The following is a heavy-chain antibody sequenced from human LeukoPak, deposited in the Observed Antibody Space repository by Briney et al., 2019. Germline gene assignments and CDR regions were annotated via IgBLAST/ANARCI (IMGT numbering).Heavy chain of an antibody. CDR1: GDSVSSNSAA. J-gene: IGHJ4*02. CDR3: ARVLGIRFDY. CDR2: TYYTSKFYN. V-gene: IGHV6-1*01. Sequence: SQTLSLTCAISGDSVSSNSAAWNWIRQSPSRGLEWLGGTYYTSKFYNDYAVSVKGRITINPDTSKNQFSLQLNSVTPEDTAVYYCARVLGIRFDYWGQGTLVTVSS. D-gene: IGHD1-26*01.